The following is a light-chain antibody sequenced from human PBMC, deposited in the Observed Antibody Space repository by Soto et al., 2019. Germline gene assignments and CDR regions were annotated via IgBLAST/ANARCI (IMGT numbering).Light chain of an antibody. V-gene: IGKV3-20*01. CDR2: GAS. CDR1: QSVSSTY. J-gene: IGKJ2*01. CDR3: QQYET. Sequence: EIVLTQSPGTLCLSPGERATLSCRASQSVSSTYLAWYQQKPGQAPRLLIYGASSRATGIPDRFSGSGSGTDFTLTISRLEPEDFAVYYCQQYETFGQGTKVDIK.